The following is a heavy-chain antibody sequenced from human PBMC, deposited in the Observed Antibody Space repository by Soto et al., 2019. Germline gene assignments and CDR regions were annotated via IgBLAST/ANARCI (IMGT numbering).Heavy chain of an antibody. CDR1: GFSFSSYW. CDR2: IKQDGSEK. V-gene: IGHV3-7*01. CDR3: ARVIPWYFDY. Sequence: GGSLRLSCAASGFSFSSYWMGWVRQAPGKGLEWVANIKQDGSEKKYVDSVKGRFTISRDNAKNSLYLQMNSLRVEDTAVYYCARVIPWYFDYWGQGTLVTVSS. J-gene: IGHJ4*02.